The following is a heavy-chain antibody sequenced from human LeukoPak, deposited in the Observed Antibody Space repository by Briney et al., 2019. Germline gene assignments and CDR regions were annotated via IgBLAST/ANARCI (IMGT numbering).Heavy chain of an antibody. CDR1: GFTFSSYS. J-gene: IGHJ3*02. Sequence: AGGSLRLSCAASGFTFSSYSMNWVRQAPGKGLGWVSSISSSSSYIYYADSVKGRFTISRDNAKNSLYLQMNSLRAEDTAVYYCARVAVWRLEPDAFDIWGQGTMVTVSS. V-gene: IGHV3-21*01. D-gene: IGHD1-1*01. CDR2: ISSSSSYI. CDR3: ARVAVWRLEPDAFDI.